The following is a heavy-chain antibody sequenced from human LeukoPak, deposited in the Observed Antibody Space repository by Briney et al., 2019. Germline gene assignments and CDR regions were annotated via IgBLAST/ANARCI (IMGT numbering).Heavy chain of an antibody. CDR3: TRDCSSTNCFVDY. D-gene: IGHD2-2*01. V-gene: IGHV3-49*03. Sequence: GRSLRLSCTASGFTFGDYAMSWFRQAPGKGLEWVSLIRDKAYGGTTEYAASVKGRFAISRDDSKSIAYLQVNSLKTEDTAVYYCTRDCSSTNCFVDYWGQGTLVTVSS. CDR1: GFTFGDYA. J-gene: IGHJ4*02. CDR2: IRDKAYGGTT.